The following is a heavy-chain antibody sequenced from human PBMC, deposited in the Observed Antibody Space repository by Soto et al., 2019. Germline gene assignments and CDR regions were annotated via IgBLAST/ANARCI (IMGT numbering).Heavy chain of an antibody. D-gene: IGHD1-1*01. V-gene: IGHV3-48*02. J-gene: IGHJ4*02. CDR3: ARATAGTTPAFDY. CDR1: GFPFSSYS. CDR2: ISSSSSTI. Sequence: GGSLRLSCAASGFPFSSYSMNWVRQAPGKGLEWVSYISSSSSTIYYADSVKGRFTISRDNAKNSLYLQMNSLRDEDTAVYYCARATAGTTPAFDYWGQGTLVTVSS.